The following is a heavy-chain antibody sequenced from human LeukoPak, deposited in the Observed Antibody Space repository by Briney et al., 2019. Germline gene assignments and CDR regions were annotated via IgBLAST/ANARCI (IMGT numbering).Heavy chain of an antibody. CDR1: GFTFSSYG. D-gene: IGHD6-13*01. V-gene: IGHV3-33*01. CDR2: IWYDGSNK. J-gene: IGHJ5*02. Sequence: GRSLRLSCAASGFTFSSYGMHWVRQAPGKGLEWAAVIWYDGSNKYYADSVKGRFTISRDNSKNTLYLQMNSLRAEDTAVYYCARDGVAAADTTGRFDPWGQGTLVTVSS. CDR3: ARDGVAAADTTGRFDP.